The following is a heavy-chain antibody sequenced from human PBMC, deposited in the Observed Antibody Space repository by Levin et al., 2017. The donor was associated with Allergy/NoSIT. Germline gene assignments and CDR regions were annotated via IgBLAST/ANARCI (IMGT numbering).Heavy chain of an antibody. CDR2: IYYSGST. D-gene: IGHD3-10*01. J-gene: IGHJ5*02. CDR1: GGSINGYY. CDR3: ARHPAGTPRFDP. V-gene: IGHV4-59*08. Sequence: PSETLSLTCTVSGGSINGYYWSWIRQPPGKGLEWIGYIYYSGSTNYKPSLKSRVTISVDTSKNQFSLNLSSVTAADTAVYYCARHPAGTPRFDPWGQGTLVTVSS.